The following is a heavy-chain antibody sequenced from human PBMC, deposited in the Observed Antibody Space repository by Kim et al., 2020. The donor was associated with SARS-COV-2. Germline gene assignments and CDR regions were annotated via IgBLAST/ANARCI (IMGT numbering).Heavy chain of an antibody. V-gene: IGHV3-30-3*01. CDR2: ISYDGSSK. CDR1: GFTFSSYA. CDR3: ARDNGGSYYYGMYV. D-gene: IGHD1-26*01. Sequence: GGSLRLSCAASGFTFSSYAMHWVRQAPGKGLEWVAVISYDGSSKYYADSVKGRFTISRDNSKNTLYLQMNSLRAEDTAVYYCARDNGGSYYYGMYVWG. J-gene: IGHJ6*02.